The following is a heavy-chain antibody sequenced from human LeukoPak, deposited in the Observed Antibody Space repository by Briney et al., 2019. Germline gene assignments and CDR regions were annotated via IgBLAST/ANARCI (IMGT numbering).Heavy chain of an antibody. Sequence: PGGSLRLSCAASGFAFNEAWMNWVRQAPGKGLEWVGRIKSKTDGETTDYAAPVKGRFAISRDDSKDTLYLQINSLRAEDTAIYYCAKDVWWSVSWGQGTLVTVSS. CDR3: AKDVWWSVS. D-gene: IGHD2-8*02. V-gene: IGHV3-15*07. CDR1: GFAFNEAW. J-gene: IGHJ5*02. CDR2: IKSKTDGETT.